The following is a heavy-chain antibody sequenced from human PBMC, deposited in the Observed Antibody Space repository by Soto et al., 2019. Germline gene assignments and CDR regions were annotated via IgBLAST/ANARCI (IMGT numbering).Heavy chain of an antibody. Sequence: GGSLRLSCAASGFTLSSFWMTWVRQAPGKGLEWVAIIKQDGSEQYYVDSGKGRFTISRDNTMNTLFLQMHSLRVEDTAVYYCARPPHGMDVWGQGTTVTVSS. CDR1: GFTLSSFW. J-gene: IGHJ6*02. V-gene: IGHV3-7*03. CDR3: ARPPHGMDV. CDR2: IKQDGSEQ.